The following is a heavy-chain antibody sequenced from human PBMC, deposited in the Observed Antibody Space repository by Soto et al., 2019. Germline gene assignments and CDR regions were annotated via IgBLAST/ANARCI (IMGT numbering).Heavy chain of an antibody. J-gene: IGHJ6*02. CDR1: GYSFTNYD. CDR2: MNPNSGNT. Sequence: SVNVSCKACGYSFTNYDMSWVRQAPGQGLEWMGWMNPNSGNTGYAQKFQGRVTMTRNTSISTAYMELSSLRSEDTAVYYCARGSDPADVWGQGTTVTASS. V-gene: IGHV1-8*01. CDR3: ARGSDPADV.